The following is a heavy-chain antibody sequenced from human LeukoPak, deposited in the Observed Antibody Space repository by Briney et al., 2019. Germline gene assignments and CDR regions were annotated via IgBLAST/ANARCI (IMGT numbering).Heavy chain of an antibody. CDR1: GFTVNSNY. CDR2: IYVSGDP. J-gene: IGHJ4*02. CDR3: ARWTLVNHYFDY. D-gene: IGHD2-8*02. Sequence: GGSLSLSCAVAGFTVNSNYVSWARQAPGKELEWVSIIYVSGDPYYSDSVKGRFTISRDNSKNIVYLQMNSLRVEDTAVYYCARWTLVNHYFDYWGQGILVTVSS. V-gene: IGHV3-66*01.